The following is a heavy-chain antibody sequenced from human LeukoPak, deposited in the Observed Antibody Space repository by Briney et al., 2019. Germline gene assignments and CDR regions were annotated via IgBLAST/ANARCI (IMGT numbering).Heavy chain of an antibody. V-gene: IGHV1-8*03. CDR1: GYTFTSYD. CDR2: MNPNSGNT. Sequence: GASVKVSCKASGYTFTSYDVNWVRQATGQGLEWMGWMNPNSGNTGYAQKFQGRVTISRNTSITTAYMELSGLTSEDTAVYYCARAFYYGSGNGGEFDPWGQGTLVTVSS. J-gene: IGHJ5*02. CDR3: ARAFYYGSGNGGEFDP. D-gene: IGHD3-10*01.